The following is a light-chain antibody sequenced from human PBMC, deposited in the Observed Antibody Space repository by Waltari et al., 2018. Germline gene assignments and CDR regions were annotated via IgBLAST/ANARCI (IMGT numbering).Light chain of an antibody. CDR1: QSFTRA. V-gene: IGKV3-20*01. CDR3: QQYLRLPVT. Sequence: VLTMSQGTLSCLQGESATLSCRPSQSFTRALPWYQQKPGQAPRLLIYGASNRATGIPDRFSGSGSGTDFSLTISRLEPEDFAVYYCQQYLRLPVTFGQGTKVEVK. CDR2: GAS. J-gene: IGKJ1*01.